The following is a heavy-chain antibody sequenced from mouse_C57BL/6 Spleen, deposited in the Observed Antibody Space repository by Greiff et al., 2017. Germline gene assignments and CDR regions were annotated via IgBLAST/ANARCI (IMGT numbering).Heavy chain of an antibody. CDR2: ISSGGSYT. V-gene: IGHV5-6*02. D-gene: IGHD2-1*01. J-gene: IGHJ4*01. CDR3: ASAASYDNKDY. Sequence: EVKLVESGGDLVKPGGSLKLSCAASGFTFSSYGMSWVRQTPDKRLEWVATISSGGSYTYYPDSVKGRFTISRDNAKNTLYLQMSSLKSEDTAMYCCASAASYDNKDYWGQGTTVTVSS. CDR1: GFTFSSYG.